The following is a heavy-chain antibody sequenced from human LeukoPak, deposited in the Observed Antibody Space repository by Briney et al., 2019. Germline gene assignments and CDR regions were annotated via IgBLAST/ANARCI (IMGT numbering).Heavy chain of an antibody. D-gene: IGHD1-26*01. CDR3: TTQWARRELLDYYGMDV. Sequence: PGRSLRLSCAASGFTFSNAWMSWVRQAPGKGLEWVGRIKSKTDGGTTDYAAPVKGRFTISRDDSKNTLYLQMNSLKTEDTAVYYCTTQWARRELLDYYGMDVWGQGTTVTVSS. V-gene: IGHV3-15*01. J-gene: IGHJ6*02. CDR1: GFTFSNAW. CDR2: IKSKTDGGTT.